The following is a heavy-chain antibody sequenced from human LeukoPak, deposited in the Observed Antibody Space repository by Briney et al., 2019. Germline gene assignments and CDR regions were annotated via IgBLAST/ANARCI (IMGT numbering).Heavy chain of an antibody. CDR2: IYSGGST. Sequence: GGSLRLSCAASGVTVSSNYMSWVRQAPGKGLEGVSIIYSGGSTYYAASVKGRFTISRDNSKNTLYLQMNSLRAEDTAVYYCARDLSRFDPWGQGTLVTVSS. CDR1: GVTVSSNY. J-gene: IGHJ5*02. CDR3: ARDLSRFDP. V-gene: IGHV3-53*01. D-gene: IGHD2/OR15-2a*01.